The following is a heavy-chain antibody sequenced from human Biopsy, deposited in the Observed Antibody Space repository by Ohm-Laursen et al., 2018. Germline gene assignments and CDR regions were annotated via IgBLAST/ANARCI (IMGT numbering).Heavy chain of an antibody. D-gene: IGHD5-12*01. V-gene: IGHV4-38-2*01. J-gene: IGHJ6*02. Sequence: PSQTLSFTCAVSGYSVTNDYYWGWIRQPPGKGLEWIGNIYYDGITYYNPSLKSRVAMSVDTSKNQFSLRLTSVTAADTAVYYCARVAGGYAYYYGMDVWGQGTTVIVSS. CDR2: IYYDGIT. CDR1: GYSVTNDYY. CDR3: ARVAGGYAYYYGMDV.